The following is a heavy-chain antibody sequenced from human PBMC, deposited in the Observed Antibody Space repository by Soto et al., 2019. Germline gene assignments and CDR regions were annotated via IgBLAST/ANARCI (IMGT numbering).Heavy chain of an antibody. CDR2: INAGNGNT. J-gene: IGHJ4*02. D-gene: IGHD6-13*01. V-gene: IGHV1-3*05. CDR1: GYTFTSYA. Sequence: QVQLVQSGAEEKKPGASVKVSCKASGYTFTSYAMHWVRQAPGQRLEWMGWINAGNGNTKYSQKFQGRVTITRDTXASTAYMELSSLRSEDTAVYYCARDGSYSSSWPLDWGQGTLVTVSS. CDR3: ARDGSYSSSWPLD.